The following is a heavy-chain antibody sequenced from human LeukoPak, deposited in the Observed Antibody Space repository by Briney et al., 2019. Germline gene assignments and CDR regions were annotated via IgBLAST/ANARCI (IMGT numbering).Heavy chain of an antibody. Sequence: SVKVSCKASGFTFTSYDINWVRQAPGQGLEWMGGIIPIFGTANYAQKFQGRVTITTDESTSTAYMELSSLRSEDTAVYYCASESGYERPDRGNYYYYYMDVWGKGTTATVSS. J-gene: IGHJ6*03. CDR1: GFTFTSYD. CDR2: IIPIFGTA. CDR3: ASESGYERPDRGNYYYYYMDV. D-gene: IGHD5-12*01. V-gene: IGHV1-69*05.